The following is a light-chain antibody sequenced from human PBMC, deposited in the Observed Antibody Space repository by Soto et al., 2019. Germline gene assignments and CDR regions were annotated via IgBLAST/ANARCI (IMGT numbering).Light chain of an antibody. V-gene: IGKV3-20*01. CDR3: PEYGSSPWT. Sequence: FTQSAGALSLSPGERSTLSCRASQSVSSSYLAWCQQKPGQAPRLLIYGASSRATGIPEMFSGSGAGTDFTLTISRLEHEDVTVDECPEYGSSPWTFCQGT. CDR1: QSVSSSY. CDR2: GAS. J-gene: IGKJ1*01.